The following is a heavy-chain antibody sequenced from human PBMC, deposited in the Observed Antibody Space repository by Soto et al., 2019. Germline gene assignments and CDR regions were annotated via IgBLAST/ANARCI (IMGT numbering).Heavy chain of an antibody. Sequence: SETLSLTCTVSGGSISSYYWSWIRQPPGKGLEWIGYIYYSGSTNYNPSLKSRVTISVDTSKNQFSLKLSSVTAADTAVYYCATDNSGWYYGWFDPWGQGTLVTVSS. CDR1: GGSISSYY. D-gene: IGHD6-19*01. CDR2: IYYSGST. V-gene: IGHV4-59*01. CDR3: ATDNSGWYYGWFDP. J-gene: IGHJ5*02.